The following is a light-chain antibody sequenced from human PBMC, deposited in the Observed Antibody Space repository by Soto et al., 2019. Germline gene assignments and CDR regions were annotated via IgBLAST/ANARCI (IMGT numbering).Light chain of an antibody. CDR3: SSYTTSSILHV. J-gene: IGLJ1*01. V-gene: IGLV2-14*01. Sequence: QSVLTQPASVSGSPGQSITISCTGTSSDFGYYNYVSWYQQHPGKAPELLIYEVGYRPSGVSNRFSGSKSGNTASLTISGLQAEDEADYYCSSYTTSSILHVFGTGTKVIVL. CDR2: EVG. CDR1: SSDFGYYNY.